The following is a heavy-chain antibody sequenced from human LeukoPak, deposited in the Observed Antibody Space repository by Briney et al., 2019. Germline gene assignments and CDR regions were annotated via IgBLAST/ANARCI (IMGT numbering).Heavy chain of an antibody. CDR1: GASFSGYN. J-gene: IGHJ4*02. Sequence: PSETLSLTCAVYGASFSGYNWSWIRQPPGKGLEWIGEINHSGNTNYNPSFKSRVTISVDMTKNQFSLKLSSMTAADTAVYYCAIDSSGWPNFDYWGQGTLVTVSS. CDR2: INHSGNT. CDR3: AIDSSGWPNFDY. V-gene: IGHV4-34*01. D-gene: IGHD6-19*01.